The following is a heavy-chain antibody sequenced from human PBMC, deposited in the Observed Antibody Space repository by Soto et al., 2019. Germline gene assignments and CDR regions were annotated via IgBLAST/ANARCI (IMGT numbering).Heavy chain of an antibody. CDR3: ARSIGVGTALDY. V-gene: IGHV1-3*05. D-gene: IGHD2-21*02. CDR2: INAGNGNT. Sequence: QVQLVQSGAEEKKPGASVKVSCKASGYTFTSYAMHWVRQAPGQRLEWMGWINAGNGNTKYSQKFQGRVTITTDTSASTAYMELSSLRSEDTAVYYCARSIGVGTALDYWGQGTLVTVSS. CDR1: GYTFTSYA. J-gene: IGHJ4*02.